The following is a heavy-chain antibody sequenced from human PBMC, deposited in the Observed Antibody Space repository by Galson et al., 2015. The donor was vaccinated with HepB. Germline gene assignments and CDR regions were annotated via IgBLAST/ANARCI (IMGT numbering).Heavy chain of an antibody. CDR3: ARHWVDSFNYYYFGMDV. V-gene: IGHV4-39*01. CDR2: FYYSGTT. D-gene: IGHD3-3*02. J-gene: IGHJ6*02. CDR1: GGSISSNNYY. Sequence: SETLSLTCTVSGGSISSNNYYWVWVRQPPGKGPEWIGSFYYSGTTYYNPSLKSRVTISGDKSKNQFSLKLSSVTAADTAVYYCARHWVDSFNYYYFGMDVWGQGTTVTVSS.